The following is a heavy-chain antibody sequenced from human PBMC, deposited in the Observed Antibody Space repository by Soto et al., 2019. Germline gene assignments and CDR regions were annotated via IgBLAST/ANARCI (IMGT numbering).Heavy chain of an antibody. CDR3: ARGNNWAFDY. Sequence: EAQLVESGGGLLQPGGSLRLSCAASGFTFGSYWMYWVRQAPGKGLEWVANIKGDGSDKFYVDSVKGRFTIYRDNAKSSRYLQMNGLTVEDTAVYFCARGNNWAFDYWGQGSLVTVAS. D-gene: IGHD1-20*01. V-gene: IGHV3-7*04. CDR1: GFTFGSYW. CDR2: IKGDGSDK. J-gene: IGHJ4*02.